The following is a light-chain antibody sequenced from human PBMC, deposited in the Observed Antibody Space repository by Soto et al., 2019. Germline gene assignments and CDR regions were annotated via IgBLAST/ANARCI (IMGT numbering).Light chain of an antibody. CDR2: DAS. J-gene: IGKJ1*01. CDR1: QSVSSY. Sequence: EIVLTQSPATLSLSPGERATLFCRASQSVSSYLAWYQQKPGQAPRLLIYDASNMATGIPARFSGSGSGTDFSLTISSLEPEDFAVYYCQQRSDWPRTFGQGTKVEIK. V-gene: IGKV3-11*01. CDR3: QQRSDWPRT.